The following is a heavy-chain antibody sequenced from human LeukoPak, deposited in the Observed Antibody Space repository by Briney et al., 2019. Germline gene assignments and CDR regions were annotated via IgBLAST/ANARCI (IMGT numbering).Heavy chain of an antibody. CDR2: IYSGGST. D-gene: IGHD3-22*01. Sequence: GGSLRLSCAASGFTFSSYAMSWVRQAPGKGLEWVSVIYSGGSTYYADSVKGRFTISRDNSENTLYLQMNSLRAEDTAVYYCARTSNYYDSSGYYYPFRYWGQGTLVTVSS. J-gene: IGHJ4*02. CDR3: ARTSNYYDSSGYYYPFRY. CDR1: GFTFSSYA. V-gene: IGHV3-66*01.